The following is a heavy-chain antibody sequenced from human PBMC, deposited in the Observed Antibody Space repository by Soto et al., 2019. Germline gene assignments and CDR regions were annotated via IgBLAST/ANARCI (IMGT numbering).Heavy chain of an antibody. CDR1: GGSFSGYY. D-gene: IGHD2-2*01. J-gene: IGHJ6*03. CDR3: ARVGYCSSTSCSARIAAAGSYYYYMDV. Sequence: SETLSLTCAVYGGSFSGYYWSWIRQPPGKGLEWIGEINHSGSTNYNPSLKSRVTISVDTSKNQFSLKLSSVTAADTAVYYCARVGYCSSTSCSARIAAAGSYYYYMDVWGKGTTVTVSS. CDR2: INHSGST. V-gene: IGHV4-34*01.